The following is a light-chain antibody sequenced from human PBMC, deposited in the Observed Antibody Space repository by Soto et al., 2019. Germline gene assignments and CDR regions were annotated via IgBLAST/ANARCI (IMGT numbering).Light chain of an antibody. CDR1: NSNIGNNY. CDR2: DNN. J-gene: IGLJ3*02. Sequence: QSVLTQPPSVSAAPGQKVTISCSGSNSNIGNNYVSWYQQVPGTAPKLLIYDNNKRPSGIPDRFSGSTSGTSATLGITGLQTGDEADYYCGTWDSNLSAWVFGGGTQLTVL. CDR3: GTWDSNLSAWV. V-gene: IGLV1-51*01.